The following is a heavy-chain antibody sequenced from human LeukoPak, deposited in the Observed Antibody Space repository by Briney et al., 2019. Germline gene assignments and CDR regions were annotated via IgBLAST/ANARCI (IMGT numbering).Heavy chain of an antibody. D-gene: IGHD5-24*01. CDR1: GDSLTSHF. CDR3: ARRMATVTDAFDI. Sequence: SETLSLACNVSGDSLTSHFWSWIRQTPGKGLEWIGYVFHSGTTNYSPSLKGRVTISLDTSKKQFYLRLASVTAADTAVYYCARRMATVTDAFDIWGRGTMVSVSS. J-gene: IGHJ3*02. V-gene: IGHV4-59*08. CDR2: VFHSGTT.